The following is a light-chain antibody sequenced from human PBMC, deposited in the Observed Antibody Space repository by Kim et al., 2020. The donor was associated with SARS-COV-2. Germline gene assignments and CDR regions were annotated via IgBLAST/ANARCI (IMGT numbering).Light chain of an antibody. CDR2: LSS. CDR1: QSLLDNDGENY. Sequence: ASIYWRYTQSLLDNDGENYVDWYVQKPGQCPQLLMYLSSTRASGVADRYSGSGSGIDFKLKISRVEPEDAGVYYSMQAILTHITFGGGTKGDIK. CDR3: MQAILTHIT. V-gene: IGKV2-28*01. J-gene: IGKJ4*02.